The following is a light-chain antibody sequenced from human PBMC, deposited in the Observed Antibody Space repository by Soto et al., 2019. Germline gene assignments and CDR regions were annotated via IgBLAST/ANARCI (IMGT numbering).Light chain of an antibody. J-gene: IGLJ3*02. CDR3: CSYAGSGAWV. CDR1: SSDVGGYDH. Sequence: QSALTQPRSVSRSPGQSVTISCTGSSSDVGGYDHVSWYQQHPGKAPKLILFEVTKRPSGVPHRFSGSKSGNTASLTISGLQAEDEADFFCCSYAGSGAWVFGGGTKLTVL. CDR2: EVT. V-gene: IGLV2-11*01.